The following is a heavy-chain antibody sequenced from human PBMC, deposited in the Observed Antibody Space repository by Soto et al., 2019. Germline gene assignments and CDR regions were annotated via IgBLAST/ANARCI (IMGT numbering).Heavy chain of an antibody. CDR1: GFTFSSYS. CDR2: ISSSSSYI. J-gene: IGHJ4*02. V-gene: IGHV3-21*01. CDR3: ARDRVHSSSHFDY. D-gene: IGHD6-13*01. Sequence: EVQLVESGGGLVKPGGSLRLSCAASGFTFSSYSMNWVRQAPGKGLEWVSSISSSSSYIYYADSVKGRFTISRDNAKKSLYLQMNSLRDEDTAVYYCARDRVHSSSHFDYWGQGTLVNVSS.